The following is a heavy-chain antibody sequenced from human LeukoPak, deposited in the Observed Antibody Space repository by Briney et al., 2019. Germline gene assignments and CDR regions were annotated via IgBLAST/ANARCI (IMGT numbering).Heavy chain of an antibody. D-gene: IGHD3-22*01. J-gene: IGHJ5*02. CDR2: IYYSGST. Sequence: PSETLSLTCTVSGGSISSHYCSWIRQPPGKGLEWIGYIYYSGSTNYNPSLKSRVTISVDTSKNQFSLKLSSVTAADTAVYYCARCYYYDSSGYLFDPWGQGTLVTVSS. CDR3: ARCYYYDSSGYLFDP. CDR1: GGSISSHY. V-gene: IGHV4-59*11.